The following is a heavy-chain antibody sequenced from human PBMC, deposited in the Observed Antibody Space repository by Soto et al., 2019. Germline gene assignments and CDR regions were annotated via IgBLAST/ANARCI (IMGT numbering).Heavy chain of an antibody. J-gene: IGHJ6*02. CDR2: ISTTSRTI. CDR3: ARDGSRGYDMDV. V-gene: IGHV3-48*02. Sequence: EVQVVESGGGLIQPGGSLRLSCAGSGFTFSNYNMDWVRQAPGKGLEWISYISTTSRTIFYADSVKGRFTISRDNARNSLFLQLNSLRDEDTAVYYCARDGSRGYDMDVWGQGNTVIVSS. CDR1: GFTFSNYN. D-gene: IGHD6-19*01.